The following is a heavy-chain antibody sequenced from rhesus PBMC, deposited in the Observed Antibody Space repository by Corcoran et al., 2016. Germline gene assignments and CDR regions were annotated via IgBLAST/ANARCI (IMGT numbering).Heavy chain of an antibody. Sequence: VQLVQSGAEVKKPGASVKISCKASGYTFTDYYLHWVRQAPGKGLEWMGWINPYNGNTKYAQKVQGRVTMTRDTSTSTAYMELSSLRSEDTAVYYCARKGFDYWGQGVLVTVSS. CDR1: GYTFTDYY. J-gene: IGHJ4*01. CDR2: INPYNGNT. V-gene: IGHV1S2*01. CDR3: ARKGFDY.